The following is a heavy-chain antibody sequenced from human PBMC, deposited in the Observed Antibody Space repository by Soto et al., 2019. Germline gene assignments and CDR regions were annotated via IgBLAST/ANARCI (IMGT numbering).Heavy chain of an antibody. Sequence: SETLSLTCTVSGGSISSYYWSWIRQPPGKGLEWIGYIYYSGSTNYNPSLKSRVTISVDTSKNQFSLKLSSVTAADTAVYYCAGAYCGGDCYSWGVGCFDYWGQGTLVTVSS. J-gene: IGHJ4*02. D-gene: IGHD2-21*02. CDR3: AGAYCGGDCYSWGVGCFDY. CDR1: GGSISSYY. V-gene: IGHV4-59*01. CDR2: IYYSGST.